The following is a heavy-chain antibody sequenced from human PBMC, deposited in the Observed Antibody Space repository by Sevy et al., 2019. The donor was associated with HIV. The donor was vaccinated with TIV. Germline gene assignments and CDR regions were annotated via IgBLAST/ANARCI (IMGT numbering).Heavy chain of an antibody. V-gene: IGHV3-48*02. J-gene: IGHJ4*02. D-gene: IGHD3-22*01. CDR1: GFSFSQYS. Sequence: GGSLRLSCAASGFSFSQYSMNWVRQAPGKGLAWLSYISGSSGTIYYAGSVKGRFTISRDNAMNSVYLQMNSLRDEDSSVYYCARVVLYYDANYCDFWGQGALVTVSS. CDR3: ARVVLYYDANYCDF. CDR2: ISGSSGTI.